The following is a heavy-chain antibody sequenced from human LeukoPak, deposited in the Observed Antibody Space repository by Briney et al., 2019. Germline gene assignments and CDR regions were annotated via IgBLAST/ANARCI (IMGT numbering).Heavy chain of an antibody. J-gene: IGHJ4*02. CDR1: GFTFSDYY. V-gene: IGHV3-11*01. CDR3: ATNLPSRNDGWPLFDS. D-gene: IGHD1-1*01. Sequence: GGSLRLSCVASGFTFSDYYMSWIRQSPEKGLEWLSYIGNSGDTIYYADSVKGRFTISRDNAKNSLYLQMDSLRAEDTALYYCATNLPSRNDGWPLFDSWGQGTLVTVSS. CDR2: IGNSGDTI.